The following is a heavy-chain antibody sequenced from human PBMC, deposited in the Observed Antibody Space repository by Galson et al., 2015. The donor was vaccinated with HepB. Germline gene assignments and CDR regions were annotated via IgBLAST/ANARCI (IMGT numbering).Heavy chain of an antibody. CDR3: ATDEHDRVATGTLDT. Sequence: SVKVSCKASGYSFTARGISWVRQAPGRGLEWMGWISPFNADTNLAQKFQGRVVMTADKSATTAYMELAGLRPDDTAVYYCATDEHDRVATGTLDTWGQGTPVTVSS. J-gene: IGHJ5*02. D-gene: IGHD5-12*01. V-gene: IGHV1-18*01. CDR2: ISPFNADT. CDR1: GYSFTARG.